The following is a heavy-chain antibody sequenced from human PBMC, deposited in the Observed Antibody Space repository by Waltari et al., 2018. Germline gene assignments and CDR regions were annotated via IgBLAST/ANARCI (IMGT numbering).Heavy chain of an antibody. CDR1: GGSISSYY. CDR3: AREPRDQHIGGRDV. D-gene: IGHD2-21*01. CDR2: IYYSGGT. J-gene: IGHJ6*02. V-gene: IGHV4-59*01. Sequence: QVQLQESGPGLVKPSETLSLTCTVSGGSISSYYWSWIRQPPGKGLEWIGYIYYSGGTNTTPALKSRVTISVDTSKNQLSLKLSSVTAADTAVYYGAREPRDQHIGGRDVWGQGTTVTVSS.